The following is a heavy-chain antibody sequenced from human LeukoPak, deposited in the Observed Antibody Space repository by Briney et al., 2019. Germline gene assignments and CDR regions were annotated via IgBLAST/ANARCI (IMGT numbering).Heavy chain of an antibody. Sequence: GGSLRLSGAASGFTFSTYAMGWVRQAPGKGLEWVSTISDSGDYIRYADSVRGRFTISRGNSKNTLYLQMNSLRGEDTAVYYCAKEGSGWPAFDGWGQGTLVTVSS. J-gene: IGHJ4*02. CDR3: AKEGSGWPAFDG. V-gene: IGHV3-23*01. D-gene: IGHD6-19*01. CDR1: GFTFSTYA. CDR2: ISDSGDYI.